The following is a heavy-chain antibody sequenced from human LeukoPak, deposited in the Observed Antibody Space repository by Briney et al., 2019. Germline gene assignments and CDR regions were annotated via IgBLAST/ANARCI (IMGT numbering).Heavy chain of an antibody. V-gene: IGHV3-9*01. CDR2: ISWNSGNI. CDR3: AKDLSGWYDGGFDY. Sequence: GGSLRLSCAASGFNFDDYAMHWVRQAPGKGLEWVSGISWNSGNIDYADSVKGRFSISRDNAENSLYLQMNSLRAEDTAFYYCAKDLSGWYDGGFDYWGQGTLVTVS. CDR1: GFNFDDYA. J-gene: IGHJ4*02. D-gene: IGHD6-19*01.